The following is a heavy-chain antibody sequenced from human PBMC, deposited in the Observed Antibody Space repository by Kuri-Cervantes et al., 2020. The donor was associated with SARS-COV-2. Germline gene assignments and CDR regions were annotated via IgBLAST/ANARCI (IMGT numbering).Heavy chain of an antibody. Sequence: GGSLRLACAASGFTVSSYSMNWVRQAPGKGLEWVSSISSTSSYIYYADSVKGRFTISRDNAKNSLYLQMNSLRAEDTAVYYCARDCSSPYKYYYYYYMDVWGKGTTVTVSS. J-gene: IGHJ6*03. V-gene: IGHV3-21*01. CDR1: GFTVSSYS. D-gene: IGHD6-13*01. CDR2: ISSTSSYI. CDR3: ARDCSSPYKYYYYYYMDV.